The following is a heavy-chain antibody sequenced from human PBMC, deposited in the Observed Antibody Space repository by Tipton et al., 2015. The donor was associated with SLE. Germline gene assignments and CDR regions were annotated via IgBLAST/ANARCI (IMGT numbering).Heavy chain of an antibody. Sequence: GSLRLSCAASGFVFTSYNMNWVRQAPGKGLEWVSSISSSSSYIYYADSVKGRFTISRDYANNSMHLQINSLRAEDTAVYYCARGQGSGYDKGGFDHWGQGTLVTVSS. CDR3: ARGQGSGYDKGGFDH. CDR2: ISSSSSYI. CDR1: GFVFTSYN. J-gene: IGHJ4*02. D-gene: IGHD5-12*01. V-gene: IGHV3-21*03.